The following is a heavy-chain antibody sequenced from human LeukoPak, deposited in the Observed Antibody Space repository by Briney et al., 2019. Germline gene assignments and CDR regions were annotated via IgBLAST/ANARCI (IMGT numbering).Heavy chain of an antibody. CDR3: ARATEAYYYDSSGYYLSDY. J-gene: IGHJ4*02. CDR1: GFTFNNYA. Sequence: GGSLRLSCAASGFTFNNYAMSWVRQAPGKGLEWVSVIYSGGSTYYADSVKGRFTISRDNSKNTLYLQMNSLRAEDTAVYYCARATEAYYYDSSGYYLSDYWGQGTLVTVSS. V-gene: IGHV3-53*01. D-gene: IGHD3-22*01. CDR2: IYSGGST.